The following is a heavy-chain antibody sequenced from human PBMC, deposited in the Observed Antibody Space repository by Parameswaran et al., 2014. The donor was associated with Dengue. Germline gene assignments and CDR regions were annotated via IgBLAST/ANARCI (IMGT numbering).Heavy chain of an antibody. CDR2: INPNNGAT. J-gene: IGHJ2*01. V-gene: IGHV1-2*02. D-gene: IGHD1-1*01. Sequence: WVRQAPGQGLEWMGWINPNNGATHYTENFQGRVTMTRDTSLNTAYMELDRLTSDDTAVYYCARDFRQLNWYFDLWGRGTLVTVSS. CDR3: ARDFRQLNWYFDL.